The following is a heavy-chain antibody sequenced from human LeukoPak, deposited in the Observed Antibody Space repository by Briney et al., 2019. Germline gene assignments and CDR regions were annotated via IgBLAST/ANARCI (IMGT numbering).Heavy chain of an antibody. J-gene: IGHJ4*02. V-gene: IGHV3-23*01. CDR1: GFTFSSYA. CDR3: AKSGSRATTGFDY. Sequence: PGGSLRLSCAASGFTFSSYAMGWVRQAPGKGLEWVSAISGSGGSTYYADSVKGRFTISRDNSKNTLYLQMNSLRAEDTAVYYCAKSGSRATTGFDYWGQGTLVTVSS. CDR2: ISGSGGST. D-gene: IGHD7-27*01.